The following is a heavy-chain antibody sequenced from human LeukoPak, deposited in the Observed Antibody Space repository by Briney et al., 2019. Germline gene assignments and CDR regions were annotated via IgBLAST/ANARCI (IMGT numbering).Heavy chain of an antibody. CDR2: IYYSGST. V-gene: IGHV4-31*03. CDR1: GGSISSGGYY. Sequence: SETLSLTCTISGGSISSGGYYWSWIRQHPGKSLEWIGYIYYSGSTYYNPSLKSRVTISVDTSKNQFSLKLSSVTAADTAVYYCARVPIVVVPAAFDYWGQGTLVTVSS. CDR3: ARVPIVVVPAAFDY. J-gene: IGHJ4*02. D-gene: IGHD2-2*01.